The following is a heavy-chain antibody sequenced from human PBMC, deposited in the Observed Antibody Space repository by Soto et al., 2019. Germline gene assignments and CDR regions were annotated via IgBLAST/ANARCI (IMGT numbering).Heavy chain of an antibody. Sequence: QVQLQESGPGLVKPSETLSLTCTVSGGSVSSGSYYWSWIRQPPGKGLEWIGYIYYSGSTNYNPSLKSRVTISVDTSKNQFSLKLSSVTAADTAVYYCARMHYYEPGYWGQGTLVTVSS. CDR1: GGSVSSGSYY. CDR3: ARMHYYEPGY. J-gene: IGHJ4*02. V-gene: IGHV4-61*01. CDR2: IYYSGST. D-gene: IGHD3-22*01.